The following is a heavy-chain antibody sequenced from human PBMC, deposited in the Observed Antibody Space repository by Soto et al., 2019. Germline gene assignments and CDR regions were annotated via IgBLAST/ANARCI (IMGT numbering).Heavy chain of an antibody. V-gene: IGHV1-18*01. CDR3: ARVSGLRSPSSRFDP. Sequence: EASVKVSCKASGYTFTSYGISWVRQAPGQGLEWMGWISAYNGNTNYAQELQGRVTMTTDTSTSTAYMELRSLRSDDTAVYYCARVSGLRSPSSRFDPWGQGTLVTVSS. J-gene: IGHJ5*02. D-gene: IGHD4-17*01. CDR2: ISAYNGNT. CDR1: GYTFTSYG.